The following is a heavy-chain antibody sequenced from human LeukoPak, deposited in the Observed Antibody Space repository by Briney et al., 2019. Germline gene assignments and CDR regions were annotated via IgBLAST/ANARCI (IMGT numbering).Heavy chain of an antibody. D-gene: IGHD2-15*01. V-gene: IGHV3-7*01. CDR1: GFTFSSYW. CDR2: IKQDGSEK. Sequence: GGSLRLSCAASGFTFSSYWMSWVRQAPGKGLEWVANIKQDGSEKYYVDSVKGRFTISRDNAKNSLNLQMNSLRAEDTAVYYCAREVVDGWFDPWGQGTLVTVS. J-gene: IGHJ5*02. CDR3: AREVVDGWFDP.